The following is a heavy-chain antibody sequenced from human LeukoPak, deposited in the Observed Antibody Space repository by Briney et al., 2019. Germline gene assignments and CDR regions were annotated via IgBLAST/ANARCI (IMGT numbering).Heavy chain of an antibody. CDR3: IRDLFDDYSLDY. CDR1: GFTFSSYS. V-gene: IGHV3-21*01. CDR2: INSDSSIM. D-gene: IGHD3-16*01. Sequence: PGGSLRLSCAASGFTFSSYSMNWVHQAPGKGLEWVSSINSDSSIMYYAESVKGRFTISRDNARNSLYLQMNSLRAEDTAVYYCIRDLFDDYSLDYWGQGALVTVSS. J-gene: IGHJ4*02.